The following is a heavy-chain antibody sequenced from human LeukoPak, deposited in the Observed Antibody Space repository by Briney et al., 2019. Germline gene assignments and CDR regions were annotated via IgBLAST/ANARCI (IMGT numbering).Heavy chain of an antibody. V-gene: IGHV3-23*01. CDR3: ATTLVVVRVANAMGAFDI. CDR1: GFTFSSYA. Sequence: GGSLRLSCAASGFTFSSYAMSWVRRATGMGLEGVSAISGSGGSTYYADPVEGLFTIPREYSKNTLYLQLNSLRDEDTAVYYCATTLVVVRVANAMGAFDIWGQGTMVTVSS. CDR2: ISGSGGST. J-gene: IGHJ3*02. D-gene: IGHD2-15*01.